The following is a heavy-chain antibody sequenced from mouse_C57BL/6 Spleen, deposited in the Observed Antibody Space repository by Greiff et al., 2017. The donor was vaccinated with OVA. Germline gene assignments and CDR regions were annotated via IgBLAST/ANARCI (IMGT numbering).Heavy chain of an antibody. V-gene: IGHV1-54*01. CDR1: GYAFTNYL. D-gene: IGHD2-4*01. CDR2: INPGSGGT. Sequence: QVQLQQSGAELVRPGTSVKVSCKASGYAFTNYLIEWVKQRPGQGLEWIGVINPGSGGTNYNEKFKGKATLTADKSTSTAYMQLSSLTSEDSAVYFCARGGLRRDEAMDYWGQGTSVTVSS. CDR3: ARGGLRRDEAMDY. J-gene: IGHJ4*01.